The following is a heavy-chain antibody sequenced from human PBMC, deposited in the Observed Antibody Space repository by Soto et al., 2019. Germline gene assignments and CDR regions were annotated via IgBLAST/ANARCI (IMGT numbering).Heavy chain of an antibody. D-gene: IGHD6-6*01. CDR3: AKDFTRQLAYWLDP. Sequence: ASVKVSCKASGFSFTGYYIHWLRQAPGQGLEWMGGINAHSGGTEYAQKFQGSVTLTRDTSISTAYMTLSSLRSDDTAIYYCAKDFTRQLAYWLDPWGQGTQVTVSS. V-gene: IGHV1-2*02. CDR2: INAHSGGT. J-gene: IGHJ5*02. CDR1: GFSFTGYY.